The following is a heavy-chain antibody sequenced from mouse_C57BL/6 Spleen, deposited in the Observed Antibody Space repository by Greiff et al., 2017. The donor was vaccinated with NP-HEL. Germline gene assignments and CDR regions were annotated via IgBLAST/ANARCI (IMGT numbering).Heavy chain of an antibody. J-gene: IGHJ2*01. CDR3: ARGPHGDFDY. CDR1: GYTFTSYW. CDR2: IDPSDSYT. Sequence: QVQLQQPGAELVKPGASVKLSCKASGYTFTSYWMQWVKQRPGQGLEWIGEIDPSDSYTNYNQKFKGKATLTVDTSSSTAYMQLSSLTSEDSAVYYCARGPHGDFDYWGQGTTLTVSS. V-gene: IGHV1-50*01.